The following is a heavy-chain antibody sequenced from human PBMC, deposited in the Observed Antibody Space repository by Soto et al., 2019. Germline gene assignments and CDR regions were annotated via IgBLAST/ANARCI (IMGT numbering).Heavy chain of an antibody. D-gene: IGHD6-25*01. J-gene: IGHJ6*02. CDR3: ARCGLDYGMDV. Sequence: ASVKVSCKASGYTFTSSDINWVRQAPGQGLEWMGWMNPNTGNSGFAQKFQGRVTMTSDTSISTAYMELTSVTAADTGVYYCARCGLDYGMDVWGQGTTVTVSS. CDR2: MNPNTGNS. CDR1: GYTFTSSD. V-gene: IGHV1-8*01.